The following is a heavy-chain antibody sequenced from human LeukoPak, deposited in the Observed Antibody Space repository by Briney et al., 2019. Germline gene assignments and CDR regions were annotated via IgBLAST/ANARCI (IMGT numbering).Heavy chain of an antibody. CDR2: INHSGST. CDR3: ARAGDYGGKIVY. V-gene: IGHV4-34*01. J-gene: IGHJ4*02. CDR1: GGSFSGYY. Sequence: SETLSLTCAVYGGSFSGYYWSWIRQPPGKGREWIGEINHSGSTNYNPSLKSRVTISVDTSKNQFSVKLSSVTAADTAVYYCARAGDYGGKIVYWGQGTLVTVSS. D-gene: IGHD4-23*01.